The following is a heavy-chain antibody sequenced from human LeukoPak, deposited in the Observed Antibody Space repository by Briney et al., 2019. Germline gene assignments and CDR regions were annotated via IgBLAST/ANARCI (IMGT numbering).Heavy chain of an antibody. Sequence: SETLSLTCTVSGGSISSYYWSWIRQPPGKGLEWIGYIYYSGSTNYNPSLKSRVTISVDTSKNQFSLKLSSVTAADTAVYYCASGPLIAAAGTGYFDYWGQGTLVTVSS. CDR3: ASGPLIAAAGTGYFDY. J-gene: IGHJ4*02. V-gene: IGHV4-59*01. CDR1: GGSISSYY. CDR2: IYYSGST. D-gene: IGHD6-13*01.